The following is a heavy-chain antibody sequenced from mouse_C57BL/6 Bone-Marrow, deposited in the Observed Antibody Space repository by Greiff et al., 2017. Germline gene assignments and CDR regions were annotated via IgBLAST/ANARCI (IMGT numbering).Heavy chain of an antibody. V-gene: IGHV8-12*01. CDR1: GFSLSTSGMG. CDR2: IYWDDDK. Sequence: QVTLKESGPGILQSSQTLSLTCSFSGFSLSTSGMGVSWIRQPSGNGLEWLAHIYWDDDKRYNPSLKSRLTISKDTSRNQVFLKITSVDTADTATYYCARIYYLYAMDYWGQGTSVTVSS. J-gene: IGHJ4*01. D-gene: IGHD2-1*01. CDR3: ARIYYLYAMDY.